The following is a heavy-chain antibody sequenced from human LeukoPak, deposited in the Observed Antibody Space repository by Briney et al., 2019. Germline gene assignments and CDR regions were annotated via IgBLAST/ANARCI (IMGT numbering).Heavy chain of an antibody. V-gene: IGHV3-23*01. CDR1: GFTFSSHA. Sequence: PGGSLRLSCAASGFTFSSHAMNWVRKVPGKGLVWVSTISADGDGPHYADSVKGRFTISRDNSKNTLFLQMNSLRDGDTAVYFCARTFNGFDPTFDYWGQGTLVTVSS. D-gene: IGHD6-25*01. CDR2: ISADGDGP. J-gene: IGHJ4*02. CDR3: ARTFNGFDPTFDY.